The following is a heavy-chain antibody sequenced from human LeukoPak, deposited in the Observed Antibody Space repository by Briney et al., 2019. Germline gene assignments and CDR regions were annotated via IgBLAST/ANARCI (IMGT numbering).Heavy chain of an antibody. V-gene: IGHV1-18*01. Sequence: ASVKVSCKASGYTFTSYGISWVRQAPGQGLEWMGWISAYNGNTNYAQKLQGRVTMTTDTSTSTAYMELRSLRSDDTAVYYCARICSGGSCYSHYYYYMDVWGKGTTVTVSS. CDR1: GYTFTSYG. CDR3: ARICSGGSCYSHYYYYMDV. J-gene: IGHJ6*03. D-gene: IGHD2-15*01. CDR2: ISAYNGNT.